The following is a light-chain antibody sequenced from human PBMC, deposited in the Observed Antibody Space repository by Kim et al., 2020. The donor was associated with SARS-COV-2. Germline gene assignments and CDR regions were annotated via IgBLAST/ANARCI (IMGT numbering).Light chain of an antibody. CDR3: QSYDSSLSGSV. V-gene: IGLV1-40*01. CDR1: SSNIGAGYD. J-gene: IGLJ2*01. CDR2: GNS. Sequence: QRVTISCTGSSSNIGAGYDGLWYQRLPGTAPRLRIYGNSNRPSGVPDRFAGSKAGTSASLAITGLQAEDEADYYCQSYDSSLSGSVFGGGTQLTVL.